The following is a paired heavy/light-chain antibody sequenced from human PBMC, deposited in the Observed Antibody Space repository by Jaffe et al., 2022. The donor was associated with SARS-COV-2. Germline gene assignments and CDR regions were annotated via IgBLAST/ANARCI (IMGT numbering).Heavy chain of an antibody. CDR3: VRPEYSSYGLNV. CDR1: GYRFATSW. D-gene: IGHD5-18*01. J-gene: IGHJ6*02. V-gene: IGHV5-51*01. CDR2: IYPGDSDT. Sequence: EVQLVQSGAEVKKPGESLKISCQASGYRFATSWIGWVRQMPGKGLEWMGIIYPGDSDTRYSPSFQGQVTISADKSISTAFLQWSSLKASDTAMYYCVRPEYSSYGLNVWGQGTTVTVSS.
Light chain of an antibody. CDR2: DNN. Sequence: QSVLTQPPSVSAAPGQKVTISCSGSSSNIGNNYVSWYQQLPGTAPKLLIYDNNKRPSGIPDRFSGSKSGTSATLGITGLQTGDEADYYCGTWDVSLSTGVFGGGTKLTVL. CDR3: GTWDVSLSTGV. J-gene: IGLJ3*02. V-gene: IGLV1-51*01. CDR1: SSNIGNNY.